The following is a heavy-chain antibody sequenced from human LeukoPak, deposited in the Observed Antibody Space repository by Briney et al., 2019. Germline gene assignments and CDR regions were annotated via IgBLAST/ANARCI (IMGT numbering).Heavy chain of an antibody. V-gene: IGHV1-46*01. CDR3: ARVVEGLRVGATTILNWFDP. D-gene: IGHD1-26*01. CDR2: INPSGGDT. Sequence: GASVKVSCKPSGYILSSYNMHWVRQAPGQGLEWLGIINPSGGDTKYAQKFQGRVTLTRDKSTSTVYLEVSSLTSDDTAVYYCARVVEGLRVGATTILNWFDPWGQGTLVTVSS. CDR1: GYILSSYN. J-gene: IGHJ5*02.